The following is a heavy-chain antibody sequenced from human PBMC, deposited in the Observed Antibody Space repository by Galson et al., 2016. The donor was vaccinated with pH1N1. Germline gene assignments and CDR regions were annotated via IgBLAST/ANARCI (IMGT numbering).Heavy chain of an antibody. D-gene: IGHD1-14*01. CDR2: IYSSGST. Sequence: ETLSLTCTVSGGSISSNNYYWGWIRQPPGKGLEWIGSIYSSGSTYYNPSLKSRVTISVDTSKNQFSLRLSSMTAADTAVYFCARDASTGTHFDYWGQGTLVTVSA. CDR1: GGSISSNNYY. V-gene: IGHV4-39*07. J-gene: IGHJ4*02. CDR3: ARDASTGTHFDY.